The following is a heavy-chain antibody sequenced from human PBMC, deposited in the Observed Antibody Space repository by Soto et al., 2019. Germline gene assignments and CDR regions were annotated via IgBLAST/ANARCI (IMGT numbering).Heavy chain of an antibody. CDR1: GFTVSNNY. CDR3: AAHPGGGGY. V-gene: IGHV3-53*01. CDR2: IYSGGYT. J-gene: IGHJ4*02. Sequence: EVQLVESGGGLIQPGGSLRLSCAVSGFTVSNNYMSWVRQAPGKGLEGVSVIYSGGYTAYGDSVKGRFTISRDNSKNTIYLQKNGRRPEETGVFYCAAHPGGGGYWGQGTLVTVSS. D-gene: IGHD3-10*01.